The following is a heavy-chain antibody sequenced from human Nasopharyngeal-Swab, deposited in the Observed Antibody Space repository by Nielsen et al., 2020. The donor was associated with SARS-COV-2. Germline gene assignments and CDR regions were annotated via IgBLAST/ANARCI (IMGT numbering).Heavy chain of an antibody. CDR3: ARDRESIFWSGYSFDY. CDR1: GFSFSSYS. D-gene: IGHD3/OR15-3a*01. V-gene: IGHV3-30-3*01. Sequence: EGSLRLSCVASGFSFSSYSMHWVRQAPGKGLAWVAVMSNDGTNEYYVDSVKGRFSISRDNSKDTVYLQMASLKPEDTAVYYCARDRESIFWSGYSFDYWGQGILVTVSS. CDR2: MSNDGTNE. J-gene: IGHJ4*02.